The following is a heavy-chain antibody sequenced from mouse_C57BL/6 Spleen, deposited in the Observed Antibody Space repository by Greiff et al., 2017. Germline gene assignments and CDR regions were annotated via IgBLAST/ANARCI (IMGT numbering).Heavy chain of an antibody. D-gene: IGHD4-1*01. V-gene: IGHV5-16*01. Sequence: EVNVVESEGGLVQPGSSMKLSCTASGFTFSDYYMAWVRQVPEKGLEWVANINYDGSSTYYLDSLKSRFIISRDNAKNILYLQMSSLKSEDTATYYCARDLGRSFDYWGQGTTLTVSS. J-gene: IGHJ2*01. CDR3: ARDLGRSFDY. CDR2: INYDGSST. CDR1: GFTFSDYY.